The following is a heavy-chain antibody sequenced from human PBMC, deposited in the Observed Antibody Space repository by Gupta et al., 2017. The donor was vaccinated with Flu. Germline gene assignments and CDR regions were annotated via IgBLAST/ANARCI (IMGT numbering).Heavy chain of an antibody. V-gene: IGHV3-48*02. CDR2: ISASGSHI. D-gene: IGHD6-13*01. CDR1: GFPFPPLT. Sequence: EVQLVESGGGLVQPGGSLRLSCVAPGFPFPPLTMNWVRQVPGKGLEWLSYISASGSHIVYADSVKGRFTVSRDDAKNSLYLLMNSLRDEDTAVYYCASHRSSNWFENWGQGTLVTVSS. CDR3: ASHRSSNWFEN. J-gene: IGHJ5*02.